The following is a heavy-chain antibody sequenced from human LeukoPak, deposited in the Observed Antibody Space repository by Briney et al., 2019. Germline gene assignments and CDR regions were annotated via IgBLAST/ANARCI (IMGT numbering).Heavy chain of an antibody. J-gene: IGHJ4*02. CDR2: ISDSGGRT. Sequence: GGSLSLFCAVSGITLSNYGMSWVRQAPGKGLEWVAGISDSGGRTNYADSVKGRFTISRDNPKNTLYLQMSSLRAEDTAVYFCAKRGVVIRVILVGFHKEAYYFDSWGQGALVTVSS. D-gene: IGHD3-22*01. V-gene: IGHV3-23*01. CDR1: GITLSNYG. CDR3: AKRGVVIRVILVGFHKEAYYFDS.